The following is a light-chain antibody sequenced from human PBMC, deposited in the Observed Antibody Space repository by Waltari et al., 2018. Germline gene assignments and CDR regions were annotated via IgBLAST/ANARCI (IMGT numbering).Light chain of an antibody. J-gene: IGLJ2*01. CDR2: EGS. CDR1: SSAVGSYNL. CDR3: CSYAGSSTV. Sequence: QSALTQPASVSGYPGQSIPISCTGTSSAVGSYNLVSWYPQHPGKAPKLMIYEGSKRPSGVSNRFSGSKSGNTASLTISGLQAEDEADYYCCSYAGSSTVFGGGTKLTVL. V-gene: IGLV2-23*01.